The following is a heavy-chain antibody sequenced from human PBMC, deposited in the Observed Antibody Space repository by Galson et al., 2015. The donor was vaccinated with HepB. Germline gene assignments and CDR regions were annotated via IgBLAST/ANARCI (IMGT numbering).Heavy chain of an antibody. Sequence: SVKVSCKASGCTFSSYTISWVRQAPGQGLEWMGWISANLGKTNYAQKLQGRVTVTADESTSTAYMELSSLRSEDTAVYYCARAPYGSGRYVGYYYYYYMDVWGKGTTVTVSS. V-gene: IGHV1-69*08. CDR1: GCTFSSYT. CDR3: ARAPYGSGRYVGYYYYYYMDV. CDR2: ISANLGKT. J-gene: IGHJ6*03. D-gene: IGHD6-13*01.